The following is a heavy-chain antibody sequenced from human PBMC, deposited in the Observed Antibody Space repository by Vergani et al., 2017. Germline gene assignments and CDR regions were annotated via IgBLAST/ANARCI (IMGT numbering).Heavy chain of an antibody. V-gene: IGHV4-30-2*01. CDR2: IYHSGST. CDR3: ASVYYERAFDI. J-gene: IGHJ3*02. D-gene: IGHD3-22*01. Sequence: QVQLQQWGAGLLKPSQTLSLTCAVSGGSISSGGYSWSWIRQPPGKGLEWIGYIYHSGSTYYNPSLKSRVTISVDRSKNQFSLKLSSVTAADTAVYYCASVYYERAFDIWGQGTMVTVSS. CDR1: GGSISSGGYS.